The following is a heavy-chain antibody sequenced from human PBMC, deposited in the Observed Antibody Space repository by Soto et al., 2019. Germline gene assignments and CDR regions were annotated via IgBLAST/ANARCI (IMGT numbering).Heavy chain of an antibody. CDR1: GGSFSGYY. CDR2: INHSGST. CDR3: ARAYSSSSVFLVYYYYGMDV. V-gene: IGHV4-34*01. Sequence: SETLSLTCAVCGGSFSGYYWSWIRQPPGKGLEWIGEINHSGSTNYNPSLKSRVTISVDTSKNQFSLKLSSVTAADTAVYYCARAYSSSSVFLVYYYYGMDVWGQGTTVTVSS. D-gene: IGHD6-6*01. J-gene: IGHJ6*02.